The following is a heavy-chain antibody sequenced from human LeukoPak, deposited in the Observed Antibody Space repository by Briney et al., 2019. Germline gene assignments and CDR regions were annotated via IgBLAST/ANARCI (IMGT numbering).Heavy chain of an antibody. CDR1: GYTFTSYY. CDR2: INPSGGST. D-gene: IGHD1-26*01. J-gene: IGHJ3*02. V-gene: IGHV1-46*01. Sequence: ASVKVSCKASGYTFTSYYMHWVRQAPGQGLEWMGIINPSGGSTSYAQKFQGRVTMTRDTSTSTVYMELSSLRSEDTAVYYCAREPSPHLSIVGATNAFDIWGQGTMVTVSS. CDR3: AREPSPHLSIVGATNAFDI.